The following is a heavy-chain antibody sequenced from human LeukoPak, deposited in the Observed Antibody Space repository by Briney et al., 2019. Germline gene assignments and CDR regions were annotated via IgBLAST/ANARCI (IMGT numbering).Heavy chain of an antibody. Sequence: GGSLTLSCTASGFSFDDYAMHWVRQAPGKGLEWVSFIRGDGGSTYYAASVKGRFTISRDNSKNSLHLQMNSLRTDDTALYYCAKDLAAADFYYYGMDVWGQGTTVTVSS. CDR2: IRGDGGST. D-gene: IGHD6-13*01. J-gene: IGHJ6*02. V-gene: IGHV3-43*02. CDR3: AKDLAAADFYYYGMDV. CDR1: GFSFDDYA.